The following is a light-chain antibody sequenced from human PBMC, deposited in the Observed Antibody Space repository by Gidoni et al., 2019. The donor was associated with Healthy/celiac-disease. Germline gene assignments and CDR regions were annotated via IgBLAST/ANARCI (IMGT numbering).Light chain of an antibody. CDR2: AAS. CDR3: QQSYSTPRT. V-gene: IGKV1-39*01. Sequence: IQMTQSPSSLSTSVGDRVTITCRASQSISSYVNWYQQKPGKAPKLLIYAASSLQSGVPSRISGSGSGTDFTLTISSLQPEDFATYYCQQSYSTPRTFGGGTKVEIK. J-gene: IGKJ4*01. CDR1: QSISSY.